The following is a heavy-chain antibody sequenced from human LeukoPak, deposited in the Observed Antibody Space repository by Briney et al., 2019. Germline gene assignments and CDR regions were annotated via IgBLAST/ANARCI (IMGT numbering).Heavy chain of an antibody. CDR1: GYTFTGYY. V-gene: IGHV1-2*02. J-gene: IGHJ3*02. CDR3: SKGVGAFDI. D-gene: IGHD2-8*01. CDR2: INPNSGGT. Sequence: ASVKVSCKASGYTFTGYYMHWVRQAPGQGLEWVGWINPNSGGTNYAQKFQGRVTLTRDTSITTAYMELSSLRSDDTAVYYCSKGVGAFDIWGQGTMVTVSS.